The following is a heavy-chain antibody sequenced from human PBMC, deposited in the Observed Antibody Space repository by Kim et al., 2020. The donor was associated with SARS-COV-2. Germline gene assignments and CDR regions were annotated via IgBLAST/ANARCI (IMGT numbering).Heavy chain of an antibody. Sequence: THYNPSLKRRLTILVDNSKNQFSLRLSSVTAADTAVYYCARGELALGFDSWGQGTLVTVSS. CDR3: ARGELALGFDS. J-gene: IGHJ4*02. V-gene: IGHV4-4*02. D-gene: IGHD1-7*01. CDR2: T.